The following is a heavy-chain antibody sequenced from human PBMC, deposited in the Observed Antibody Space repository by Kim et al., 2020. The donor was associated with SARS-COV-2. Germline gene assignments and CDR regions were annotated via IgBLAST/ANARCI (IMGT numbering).Heavy chain of an antibody. CDR1: GFTFSSYG. V-gene: IGHV3-30*18. CDR3: AKDSGRITMIVVVITGIDY. J-gene: IGHJ4*02. CDR2: ISYDGSNK. D-gene: IGHD3-22*01. Sequence: GGSLRLSCAASGFTFSSYGMHWVRQAPGKGREWVAGISYDGSNKYYADSGKGRFTISRDNSKNTLYLQMNSLRAEDTAVYYCAKDSGRITMIVVVITGIDYWGQGTLVTVSS.